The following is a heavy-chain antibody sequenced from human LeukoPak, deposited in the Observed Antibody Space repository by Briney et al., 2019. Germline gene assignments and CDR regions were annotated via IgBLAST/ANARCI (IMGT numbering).Heavy chain of an antibody. Sequence: ASVKVSCKASGYTFGTYGISWVRQAPGQGPEWMGRISDNNGNRKYAQRFQGRVTMTTETSTSTAYLEVRNLRSDDTAVYYCARVRDITAAHFIHYMDVCGEGTTVTVSS. CDR2: ISDNNGNR. CDR1: GYTFGTYG. CDR3: ARVRDITAAHFIHYMDV. V-gene: IGHV1-18*01. D-gene: IGHD6-13*01. J-gene: IGHJ6*03.